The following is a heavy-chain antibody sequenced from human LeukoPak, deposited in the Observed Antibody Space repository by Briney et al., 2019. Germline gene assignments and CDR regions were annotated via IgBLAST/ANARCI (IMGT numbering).Heavy chain of an antibody. V-gene: IGHV4-34*01. CDR2: INHSGNT. Sequence: PSETLSLTCAVSGGSFSDDYWTWIRQPPGKGLEWIGDINHSGNTNYNPSLKSRVTISLHMSKNQFSLKLSSVTAADTAVYYCARGKVWYGELEDAYYFDSWGQGTLVTVSS. CDR3: ARGKVWYGELEDAYYFDS. D-gene: IGHD3-10*01. J-gene: IGHJ4*02. CDR1: GGSFSDDY.